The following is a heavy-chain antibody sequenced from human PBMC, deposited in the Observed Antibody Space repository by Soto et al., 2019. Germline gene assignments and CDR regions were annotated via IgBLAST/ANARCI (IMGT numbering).Heavy chain of an antibody. CDR3: ARGSCGGDCSTYYYYYMDV. CDR2: ISAYNGNT. CDR1: GYTFTSYG. J-gene: IGHJ6*03. Sequence: ASVKVSCKASGYTFTSYGISWVRQAPGQGLEWMGWISAYNGNTNYAQKLQGRVTMTTDTSTSTAYMELRSLRSDDTAVYYCARGSCGGDCSTYYYYYMDVWGKGTTVTVSS. V-gene: IGHV1-18*01. D-gene: IGHD2-21*01.